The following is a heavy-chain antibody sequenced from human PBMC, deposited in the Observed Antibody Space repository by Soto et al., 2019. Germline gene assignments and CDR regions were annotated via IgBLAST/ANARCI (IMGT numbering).Heavy chain of an antibody. CDR2: IYPGDSDT. Sequence: GESLKISCKGSGYSFTSYWIGWVRQMPGKGLEWMGIIYPGDSDTRYSPSFQGQITISADKSITTAYLQWSSLKASDTAMYYCARLLVPHDQVGLSYFFYGMAVWAQGTTVTVS. D-gene: IGHD1-26*01. CDR1: GYSFTSYW. V-gene: IGHV5-51*01. CDR3: ARLLVPHDQVGLSYFFYGMAV. J-gene: IGHJ6*02.